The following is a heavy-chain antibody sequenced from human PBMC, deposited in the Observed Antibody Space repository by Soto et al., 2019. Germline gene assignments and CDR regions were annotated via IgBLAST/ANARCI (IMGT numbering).Heavy chain of an antibody. CDR1: GFTFSSYA. V-gene: IGHV3-23*01. J-gene: IGHJ4*02. CDR3: AKDPTSYDSSAQFDS. Sequence: PGGSLRLSCAASGFTFSSYAMSWVRQAPGKGLEWVSAISGSGGSTYYADSVKGRFTISRDNSKNTLYLQMNSLRVEDTAVYYCAKDPTSYDSSAQFDSWGQGTLVTVSS. CDR2: ISGSGGST. D-gene: IGHD3-22*01.